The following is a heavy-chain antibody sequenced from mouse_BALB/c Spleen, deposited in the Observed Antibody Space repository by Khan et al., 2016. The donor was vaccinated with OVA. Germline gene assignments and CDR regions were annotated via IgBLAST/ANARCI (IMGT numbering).Heavy chain of an antibody. CDR2: INPSSGGT. V-gene: IGHV1S81*02. D-gene: IGHD2-2*01. CDR1: GYTFTSYY. CDR3: TRSGYGSFAY. J-gene: IGHJ3*01. Sequence: QVQLQQSGAELVKPGASVRLSCKASGYTFTSYYLYWVNQRPGQGLEWIGDINPSSGGTNFNEKFKSKATLTVDKSSSTAYIQLNSLTSEDSAVYYCTRSGYGSFAYWGQGTLVTVSA.